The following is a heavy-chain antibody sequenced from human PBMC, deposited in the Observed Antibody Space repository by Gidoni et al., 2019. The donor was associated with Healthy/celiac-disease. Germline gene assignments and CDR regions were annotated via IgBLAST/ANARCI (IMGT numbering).Heavy chain of an antibody. CDR2: IWYAVSNK. J-gene: IGHJ4*02. CDR3: ASRGGENDFWSGYLGY. CDR1: GFTFSSYG. D-gene: IGHD3-3*01. Sequence: QVQLVESGGGVVQPGRSLRRSCAASGFTFSSYGMPWVRQAPGKGLEWVAVIWYAVSNKYYADSVTGRFTISRDNSKNTLYLQMNSLRAEDTAVYYCASRGGENDFWSGYLGYWGQGTLVTVSS. V-gene: IGHV3-33*01.